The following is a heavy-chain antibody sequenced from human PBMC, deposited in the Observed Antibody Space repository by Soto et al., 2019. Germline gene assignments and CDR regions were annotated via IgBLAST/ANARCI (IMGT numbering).Heavy chain of an antibody. D-gene: IGHD1-1*01. V-gene: IGHV3-30-3*01. CDR3: ARGTTTSAFSAMDV. Sequence: QVQLVESGGGVVQPGRSLRLSCAASGFTFSYHALNWVRQAPGQGLEWVAVISDDGDNKYIAESVKGRFTISRDNSKNTVSLQMNSMRAQDTAMYFGARGTTTSAFSAMDVWGQGTTVTVSS. CDR1: GFTFSYHA. J-gene: IGHJ6*02. CDR2: ISDDGDNK.